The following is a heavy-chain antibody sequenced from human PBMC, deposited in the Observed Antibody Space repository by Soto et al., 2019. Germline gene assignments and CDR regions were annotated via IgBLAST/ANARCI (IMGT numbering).Heavy chain of an antibody. J-gene: IGHJ3*02. D-gene: IGHD2-15*01. Sequence: QLQLQESGPGLVKPSETLSLTCTVSGGSISSSSYYWGWIRQPPGKGLEWIGSIYYSGSTYYNPSLKSRVTISVDTSKNQFSLKLSSVTAADTAVYYCARHPPGLPYAFDIWGQGTMVTVSS. V-gene: IGHV4-39*01. CDR2: IYYSGST. CDR1: GGSISSSSYY. CDR3: ARHPPGLPYAFDI.